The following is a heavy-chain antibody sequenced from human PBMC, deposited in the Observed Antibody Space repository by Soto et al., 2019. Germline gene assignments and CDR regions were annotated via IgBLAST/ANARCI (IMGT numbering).Heavy chain of an antibody. D-gene: IGHD2-2*01. CDR1: GFTFSSYS. CDR3: ARLGDWYCSSTSCPYFDY. Sequence: EVQLVESGGGLVKPGGSLRLSCAASGFTFSSYSMNWVRQAPGKGLEWVSSISSSSSYIYYADSVKARFTISRDNAKNSLYLQMNSLRAEDTAVYYCARLGDWYCSSTSCPYFDYWGQGTLVTVSS. CDR2: ISSSSSYI. J-gene: IGHJ4*02. V-gene: IGHV3-21*01.